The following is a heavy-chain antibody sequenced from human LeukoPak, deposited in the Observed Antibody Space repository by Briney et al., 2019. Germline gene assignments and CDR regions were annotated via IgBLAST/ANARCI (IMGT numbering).Heavy chain of an antibody. CDR1: GFTFSIYW. CDR3: ASLDY. Sequence: GGALRLSCAASGFTFSIYWVHWVRQAPGKGLVWVSSINSDGSSTSYADSVKGRFTISRDNAKNTLYLQMNTLRAEDTAVYYCASLDYWGQGTPVTVSS. V-gene: IGHV3-74*01. J-gene: IGHJ4*02. CDR2: INSDGSST.